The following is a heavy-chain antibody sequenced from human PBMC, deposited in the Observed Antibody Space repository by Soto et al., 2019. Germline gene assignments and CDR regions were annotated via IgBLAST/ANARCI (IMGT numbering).Heavy chain of an antibody. CDR1: GGSINSSIYF. J-gene: IGHJ5*02. CDR2: IYYSGST. D-gene: IGHD6-19*01. Sequence: PSETLSLTWRVSGGSINSSIYFWGWVRRPPGKGLEWIGSIYYSGSTYYNPSLRSRVTISVDTSKNQFSLKLSSVTAADTAVFYCARHYSSGSRNWFDPWGQGTLVTVSS. V-gene: IGHV4-39*01. CDR3: ARHYSSGSRNWFDP.